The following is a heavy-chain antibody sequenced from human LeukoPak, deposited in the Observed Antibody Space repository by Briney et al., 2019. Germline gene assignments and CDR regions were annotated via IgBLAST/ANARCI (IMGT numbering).Heavy chain of an antibody. CDR3: ARDSELGRDGYNFDY. D-gene: IGHD5-24*01. Sequence: GGSPRLSCAASGFTFSDYGMQWVRQAPGKGLEWVAVISYDGTTTFYADSVKGRFTVSRDNSKNTLDLQMDSLRAEDTAVYYCARDSELGRDGYNFDYWGQGTLVPVSS. CDR1: GFTFSDYG. J-gene: IGHJ4*02. CDR2: ISYDGTTT. V-gene: IGHV3-33*05.